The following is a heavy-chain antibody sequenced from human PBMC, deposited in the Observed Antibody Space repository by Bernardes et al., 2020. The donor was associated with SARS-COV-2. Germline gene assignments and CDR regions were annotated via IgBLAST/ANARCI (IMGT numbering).Heavy chain of an antibody. D-gene: IGHD6-19*01. V-gene: IGHV2-70*11. CDR2: IDWDDDK. CDR3: ARSYSSGWYEYFQH. J-gene: IGHJ1*01. CDR1: GFSLSTSGMC. Sequence: SYPTLVKPTQTLTLTCTFSGFSLSTSGMCVSWIRQPPGKALEWLARIDWDDDKYYSTSLKTRLTISKDTSKNQVVLTMTNMDPVDTATYYCARSYSSGWYEYFQHWGQGTLVTVSS.